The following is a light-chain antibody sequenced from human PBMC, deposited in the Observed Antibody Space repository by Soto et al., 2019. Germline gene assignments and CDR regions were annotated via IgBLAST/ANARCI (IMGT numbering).Light chain of an antibody. CDR3: QSYDSSLSGLI. CDR2: VNT. Sequence: QPVLTQPPSVSGAPGKRVTIPCTGSSSNIGAGYDVHWYQHLPGTAPKLLIYVNTNRPSGVPDRFSGSKSGTSASLAITGLQPEDEADYYCQSYDSSLSGLIFGGGTKVTVL. CDR1: SSNIGAGYD. J-gene: IGLJ2*01. V-gene: IGLV1-40*01.